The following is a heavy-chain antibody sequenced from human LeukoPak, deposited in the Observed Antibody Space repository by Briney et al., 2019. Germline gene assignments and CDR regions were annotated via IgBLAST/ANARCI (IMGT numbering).Heavy chain of an antibody. J-gene: IGHJ6*02. CDR2: ISGSGGST. CDR1: GFTFSSYA. CDR3: AKDLYSSGRGADGMDV. Sequence: GGSRRLSCAASGFTFSSYAISWARQAPGKGLEWVSAISGSGGSTYYADSVKGRFTISRDNSKNTLYLQMNSLRAEDTAVYYCAKDLYSSGRGADGMDVWGQGITVTVSS. V-gene: IGHV3-23*01. D-gene: IGHD6-19*01.